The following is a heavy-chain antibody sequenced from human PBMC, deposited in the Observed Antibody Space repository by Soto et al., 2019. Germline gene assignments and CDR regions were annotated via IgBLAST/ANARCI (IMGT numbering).Heavy chain of an antibody. CDR2: IYYSGST. CDR1: GGSISSGDYY. J-gene: IGHJ4*02. Sequence: SETLSLTCTVSGGSISSGDYYWSWIRQPPGKGLEWIGYIYYSGSTYYNPSLKSRVTISVDTSKNQFSLKLSSVTAADTAVYYCARVNPKTPFDYWGQGTLVTVSS. CDR3: ARVNPKTPFDY. V-gene: IGHV4-30-4*01.